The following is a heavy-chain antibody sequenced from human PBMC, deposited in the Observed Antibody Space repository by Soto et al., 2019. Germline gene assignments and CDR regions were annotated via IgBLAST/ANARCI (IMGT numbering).Heavy chain of an antibody. D-gene: IGHD5-12*01. J-gene: IGHJ6*03. V-gene: IGHV3-30*18. Sequence: GGALRLSCAASGFTFSRYGMHWVRQAPGKGREWVAVISYDGSNKYYADSVKGRFTTSRDNSKNTLYLQMNSLRAEDTAVYYCAKDHLESGYDPTSYYYYYYMDVWGKGTTVTVSS. CDR3: AKDHLESGYDPTSYYYYYYMDV. CDR2: ISYDGSNK. CDR1: GFTFSRYG.